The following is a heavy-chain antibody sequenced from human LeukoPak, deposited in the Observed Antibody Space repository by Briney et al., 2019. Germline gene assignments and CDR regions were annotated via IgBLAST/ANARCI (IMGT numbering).Heavy chain of an antibody. V-gene: IGHV1-2*02. CDR2: INPNSGGT. D-gene: IGHD6-19*01. Sequence: ASVKVSCKASGHTFSGYYLHWVRQAPGQGLEWMGWINPNSGGTNYAQKFQGRVTMSRDTSISTAYMELSRLRSDDTAVYYCAREATAVAVNWCDPWGQGTLVTVSS. J-gene: IGHJ5*02. CDR1: GHTFSGYY. CDR3: AREATAVAVNWCDP.